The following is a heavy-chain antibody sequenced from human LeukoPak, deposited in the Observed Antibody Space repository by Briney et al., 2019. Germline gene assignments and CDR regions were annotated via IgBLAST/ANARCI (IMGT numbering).Heavy chain of an antibody. CDR2: IKQDGSEI. D-gene: IGHD2-15*01. V-gene: IGHV3-7*03. J-gene: IGHJ4*02. CDR1: GFTLSSYW. Sequence: GGSLRLSCAASGFTLSSYWMIWVRQAPGKGLEWVANIKQDGSEISYVDSVKGRFTISRDNSKNTLHLQMNSLRAEDTAVYYCAKWSDIVVVVAAIAPGYFDYWGQGTLVTVSS. CDR3: AKWSDIVVVVAAIAPGYFDY.